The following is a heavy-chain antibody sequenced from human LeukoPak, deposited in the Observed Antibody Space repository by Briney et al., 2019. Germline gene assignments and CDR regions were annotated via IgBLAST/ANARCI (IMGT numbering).Heavy chain of an antibody. CDR2: IYTSGST. D-gene: IGHD3-16*02. CDR3: AREGVIVY. Sequence: SQTLSLTCTVSGGSISSGSHYWSWIRQPAGKGLEWIGRIYTSGSTNYNPSLKSRVTISVDTSKNQFSLKLSSVTAADTAVYYCAREGVIVYWGQGTLVTVSS. CDR1: GGSISSGSHY. J-gene: IGHJ4*02. V-gene: IGHV4-61*02.